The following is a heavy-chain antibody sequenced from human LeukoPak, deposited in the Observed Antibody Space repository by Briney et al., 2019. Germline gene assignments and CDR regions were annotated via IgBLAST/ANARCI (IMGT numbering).Heavy chain of an antibody. V-gene: IGHV1-3*01. D-gene: IGHD1-26*01. CDR1: GYTFTSYA. CDR2: ISAGNGNT. CDR3: ARDSGSGSNDY. Sequence: GASVNVSCKASGYTFTSYAIHWVRQAPGQRPEWMGWISAGNGNTKYSQNFQGRVTFISNTSATTAFMELSSLRSEDAAVYYCARDSGSGSNDYWGQGTLVTVSS. J-gene: IGHJ4*02.